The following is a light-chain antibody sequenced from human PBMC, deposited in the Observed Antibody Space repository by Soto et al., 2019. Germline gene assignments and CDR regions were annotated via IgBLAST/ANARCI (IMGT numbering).Light chain of an antibody. J-gene: IGKJ4*01. CDR1: QDIRNY. CDR3: QQYNSYPVT. V-gene: IGKV1-16*02. CDR2: GAS. Sequence: DIPLDQSPSSVSASVGDRVTITCRASQDIRNYLGWFQQKPGTAPKTLIYGASYLQGGVPSKFSGSGSRTDFTLTINNLQPEDCATYYCQQYNSYPVTFGGGTKVEI.